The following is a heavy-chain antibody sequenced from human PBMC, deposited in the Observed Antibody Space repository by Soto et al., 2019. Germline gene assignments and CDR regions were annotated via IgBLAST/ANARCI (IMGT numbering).Heavy chain of an antibody. CDR3: ARSYSSSWSAFDY. CDR1: GFTFSSYS. CDR2: ISSSSSYI. Sequence: VQLVESGGGLVKPGGSLRLSCAASGFTFSSYSMNWVRQAPGKGLEWVSSISSSSSYIYYADSVKGRFTISRDNAKNSLYLQMNSLRAEDTAVYYCARSYSSSWSAFDYWGQGTLVTVSS. V-gene: IGHV3-21*01. D-gene: IGHD6-13*01. J-gene: IGHJ4*02.